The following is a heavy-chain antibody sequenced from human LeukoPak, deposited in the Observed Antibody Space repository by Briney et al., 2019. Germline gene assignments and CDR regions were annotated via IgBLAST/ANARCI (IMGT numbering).Heavy chain of an antibody. V-gene: IGHV3-48*02. Sequence: PGGSLRHSCAASGFTFSSYSLSLGRQPPGKGLEWVSYISSNSRTIYYADSVKGRFTISRDNDKNSLYLQMNSLREDDRAVYYCARLHDTSMGGDWGQGTLVTVSS. CDR3: ARLHDTSMGGD. J-gene: IGHJ4*02. CDR2: ISSNSRTI. CDR1: GFTFSSYS. D-gene: IGHD5-18*01.